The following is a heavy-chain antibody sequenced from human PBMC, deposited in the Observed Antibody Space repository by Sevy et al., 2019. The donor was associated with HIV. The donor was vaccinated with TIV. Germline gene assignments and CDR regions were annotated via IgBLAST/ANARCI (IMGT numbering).Heavy chain of an antibody. Sequence: SETLSLTCAVSGDSIRSGGYSWSWIRQPPGKGLEWIGYIYHTGSNNYSTSLKSLATISVDRSKTHFTLELRSVTAADTAVDYCASHSEQWLVNWYFDLWGRGTLVTVSS. J-gene: IGHJ2*01. CDR2: IYHTGSN. V-gene: IGHV4-30-2*01. CDR1: GDSIRSGGYS. CDR3: ASHSEQWLVNWYFDL. D-gene: IGHD6-19*01.